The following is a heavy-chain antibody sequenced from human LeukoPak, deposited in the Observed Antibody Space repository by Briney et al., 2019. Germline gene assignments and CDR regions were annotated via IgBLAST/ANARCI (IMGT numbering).Heavy chain of an antibody. CDR2: ISGSGGST. Sequence: PGGSLRLSCAASGFTFSSYAMSWVRKAPGKGLEWVSAISGSGGSTYYADSVKGRFTISRDNSKNTLYLQMNSLRAEDTAVYYCATRLYGSGSYPYYFDYWGQGTLVTVSS. J-gene: IGHJ4*02. V-gene: IGHV3-23*01. D-gene: IGHD3-10*01. CDR3: ATRLYGSGSYPYYFDY. CDR1: GFTFSSYA.